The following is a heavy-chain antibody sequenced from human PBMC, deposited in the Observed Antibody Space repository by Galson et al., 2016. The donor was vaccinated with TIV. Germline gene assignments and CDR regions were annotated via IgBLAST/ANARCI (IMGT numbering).Heavy chain of an antibody. CDR2: FIPLFGTA. CDR1: GDTFSSYP. J-gene: IGHJ6*02. Sequence: SVKVSCKASGDTFSSYPFNWVRQAPGQGLEWVGGFIPLFGTANYAQKFQGRVTISADESTSTLYMEVRILRSEDTAVYYCAKDRNTAMDTYHYYYGMDVWGQGTTVIVSS. D-gene: IGHD5-18*01. V-gene: IGHV1-69*13. CDR3: AKDRNTAMDTYHYYYGMDV.